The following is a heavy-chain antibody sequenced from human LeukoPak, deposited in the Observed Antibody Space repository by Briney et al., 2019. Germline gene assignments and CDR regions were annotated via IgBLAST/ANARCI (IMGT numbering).Heavy chain of an antibody. CDR2: IYYSGST. D-gene: IGHD3-16*02. J-gene: IGHJ4*02. CDR3: ARRLSGYTFDY. V-gene: IGHV4-39*01. CDR1: GGSISSSNHH. Sequence: PSETLSLTCTVSGGSISSSNHHWDWIRQPPGKGLEWIGNIYYSGSTYYNPSLKSRVTTSVDTSRNHFSLRLSSVTAADTAVYYCARRLSGYTFDYWGQGTLVTVSS.